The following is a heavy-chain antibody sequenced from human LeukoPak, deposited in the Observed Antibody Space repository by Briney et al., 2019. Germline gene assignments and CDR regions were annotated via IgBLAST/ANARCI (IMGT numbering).Heavy chain of an antibody. D-gene: IGHD1-26*01. CDR1: GGSISTSNYY. CDR3: ARAVGGSRLDY. V-gene: IGHV4-39*07. Sequence: PSETLSLTCAVSGGSISTSNYYWGWIRQPPGKGLEWIGSIYYSGSTYYSPSLKSRVTISVDTSKNQFSLKLSSVTAADTAVYYCARAVGGSRLDYWGQGTLVTVSS. CDR2: IYYSGST. J-gene: IGHJ4*02.